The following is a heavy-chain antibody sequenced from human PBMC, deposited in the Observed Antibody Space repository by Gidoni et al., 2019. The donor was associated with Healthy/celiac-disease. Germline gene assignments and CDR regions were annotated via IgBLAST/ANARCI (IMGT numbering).Heavy chain of an antibody. CDR3: ARCLAVAGPRKGANWYFDL. V-gene: IGHV4-61*02. D-gene: IGHD6-19*01. CDR2: IYTSGST. Sequence: QVQLQESGPGLVKPSQTLSLTCTVHGASFSSGSYYWSWIRQPAGKGLEWIGRIYTSGSTNYNPSLKSRVTISVDTSKNQFSLKLSSVTTADTAVYYCARCLAVAGPRKGANWYFDLWGRGTLVTVSS. J-gene: IGHJ2*01. CDR1: GASFSSGSYY.